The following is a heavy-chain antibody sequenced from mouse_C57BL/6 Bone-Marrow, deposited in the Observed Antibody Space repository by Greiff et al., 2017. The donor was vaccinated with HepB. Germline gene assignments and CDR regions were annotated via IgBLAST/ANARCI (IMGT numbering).Heavy chain of an antibody. D-gene: IGHD1-1*01. CDR2: IYPGDGDT. CDR1: GYAFRSSW. J-gene: IGHJ3*01. Sequence: QVQLKQSGPELVKPGASVKISCKASGYAFRSSWMNWVKQRPGKGLEWIGWIYPGDGDTNYNGKFKGKATLTADKSSSTAYMQLSSLTSEDSAVYFCARGDYYGSSSWFAYWGQGTLVTVSA. V-gene: IGHV1-82*01. CDR3: ARGDYYGSSSWFAY.